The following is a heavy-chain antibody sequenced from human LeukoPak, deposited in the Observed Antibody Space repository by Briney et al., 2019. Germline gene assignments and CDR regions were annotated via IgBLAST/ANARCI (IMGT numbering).Heavy chain of an antibody. D-gene: IGHD7-27*01. V-gene: IGHV3-48*01. Sequence: GGSLRLSCAASGFTFSTYSMNWVRQSPGQGLEWVSYISSSTIWYAASVKGRFTISRDSAKNSLYLQMNSLRAEDTAVYYCARDRDWGFDYWGQGTLVTVSS. CDR1: GFTFSTYS. CDR2: ISSSTI. J-gene: IGHJ4*02. CDR3: ARDRDWGFDY.